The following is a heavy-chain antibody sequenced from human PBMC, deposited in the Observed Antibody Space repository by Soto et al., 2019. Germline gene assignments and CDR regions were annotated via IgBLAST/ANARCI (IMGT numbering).Heavy chain of an antibody. CDR1: GYTFTSYG. J-gene: IGHJ3*02. Sequence: ALVKVSCKSSGYTFTSYGINWVRPAPGQGIAWMGWISAYNGNTNYAQKLQGRVTMTTDTSTSTAYMELRSLRSDDTAVYYCARVPYCGGDCYSRDDAFDIWGQGTMVTVSS. CDR3: ARVPYCGGDCYSRDDAFDI. CDR2: ISAYNGNT. D-gene: IGHD2-21*02. V-gene: IGHV1-18*01.